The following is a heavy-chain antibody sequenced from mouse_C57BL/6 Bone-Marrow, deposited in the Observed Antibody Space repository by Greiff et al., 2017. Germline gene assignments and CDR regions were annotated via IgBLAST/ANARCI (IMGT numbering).Heavy chain of an antibody. V-gene: IGHV5-6*01. CDR3: ARHEGSLYDYDEDMDY. Sequence: EVHLVESGGDLVKPGGSLKLSCAASGFTFSSYGMSWVRQTPDKRLEWVATISSGGSYTYYPDSVKGRFTISRDNAKNTLYLQMSSLKSEDTAMYYCARHEGSLYDYDEDMDYWGQGTSVTVSS. D-gene: IGHD2-4*01. CDR1: GFTFSSYG. CDR2: ISSGGSYT. J-gene: IGHJ4*01.